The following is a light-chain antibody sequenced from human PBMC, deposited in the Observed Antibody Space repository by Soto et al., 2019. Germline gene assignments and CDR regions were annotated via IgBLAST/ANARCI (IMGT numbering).Light chain of an antibody. CDR1: QSINSA. Sequence: IVMTQSPATLSLSPGERAALSCRASQSINSALAWYQQKPGQPPRLLIYGASTRATGVPARFTGSESGSEFTLTISGLESEDFAVYYCQQGHNWPLTFCQGTRLE. CDR3: QQGHNWPLT. V-gene: IGKV3-15*01. J-gene: IGKJ2*01. CDR2: GAS.